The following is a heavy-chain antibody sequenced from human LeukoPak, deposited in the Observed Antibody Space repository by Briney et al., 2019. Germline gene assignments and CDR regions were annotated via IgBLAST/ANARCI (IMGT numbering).Heavy chain of an antibody. CDR2: ISYDGSNK. D-gene: IGHD3-10*01. V-gene: IGHV3-30*03. CDR3: ARDLRFDWFGELIGFDY. J-gene: IGHJ4*02. CDR1: GFTFSSYG. Sequence: GRSLRLSCAASGFTFSSYGMHWVRQAPGKGLEWVAVISYDGSNKYYADSVKGRFTISRDNSKNTLYLQMNSLRAEDTAVYYCARDLRFDWFGELIGFDYWGQGTLVTVSS.